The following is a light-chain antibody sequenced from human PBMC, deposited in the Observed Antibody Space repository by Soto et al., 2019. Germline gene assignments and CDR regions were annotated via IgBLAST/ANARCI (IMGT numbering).Light chain of an antibody. J-gene: IGKJ4*01. V-gene: IGKV3-11*01. Sequence: EMVLTQSPATLSLSPGESATLSCRASQNVGLNFAWYQQKSGQPPRLLIHTASSRATGIPARFSGSGSRTVCTLTNRSLEPEDIAVYYCQERGRWPRATFGGGTKVEMK. CDR3: QERGRWPRAT. CDR2: TAS. CDR1: QNVGLN.